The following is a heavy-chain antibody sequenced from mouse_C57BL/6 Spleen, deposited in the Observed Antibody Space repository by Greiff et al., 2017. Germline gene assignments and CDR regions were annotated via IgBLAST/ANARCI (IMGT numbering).Heavy chain of an antibody. Sequence: QVQLQQPGAELVMPGASVKLSCKASGYTFTSYSMPWVQQTPGQGLEWIGEIDPSDSYTNYNQKFKGQSTLTVDKSSSTAYMQLSSLTSEDSAVYYCARGWRDYAMDYWGQGTSVTVSS. V-gene: IGHV1-69*01. CDR3: ARGWRDYAMDY. J-gene: IGHJ4*01. CDR1: GYTFTSYS. CDR2: IDPSDSYT. D-gene: IGHD2-3*01.